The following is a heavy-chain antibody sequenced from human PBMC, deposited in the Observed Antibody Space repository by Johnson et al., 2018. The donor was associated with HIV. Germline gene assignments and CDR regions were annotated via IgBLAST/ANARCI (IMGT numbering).Heavy chain of an antibody. CDR3: TKDRSTGWYPAFDI. CDR1: GFTFDDYD. D-gene: IGHD6-19*01. CDR2: ISGRGGST. V-gene: IGHV3-23*04. Sequence: VQLVESGGGVVRPGGSLRLFCVASGFTFDDYDMTWVRQAPGKGLEWVSAISGRGGSTYYADSVKARFTISRNNSKNTLYLQMNSLRAEDTAFYYCTKDRSTGWYPAFDIWGQVTMVTVSS. J-gene: IGHJ3*02.